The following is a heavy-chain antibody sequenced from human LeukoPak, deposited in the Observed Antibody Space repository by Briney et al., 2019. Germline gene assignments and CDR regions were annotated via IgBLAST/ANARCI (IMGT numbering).Heavy chain of an antibody. V-gene: IGHV1-8*01. J-gene: IGHJ4*02. CDR1: GYTFTNYG. CDR3: ARVSLGYCSGGTCYSQDH. CDR2: MNPNSGNT. D-gene: IGHD2-15*01. Sequence: ASVKVSCKASGYTFTNYGINWVRRATGQGLEWMGWMNPNSGNTGYAQKFQGRVTMTRSTSISTAYMELSSLTSEDTAVYYCARVSLGYCSGGTCYSQDHWGQGTLVTVSS.